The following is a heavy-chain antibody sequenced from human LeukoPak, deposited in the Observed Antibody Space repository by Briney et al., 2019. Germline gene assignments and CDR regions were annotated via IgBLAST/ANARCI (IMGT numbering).Heavy chain of an antibody. CDR1: GFTFSSYA. CDR2: ISYDGSNK. Sequence: GGSLRLSCAASGFTFSSYAMHWVRQAPGKGLEWVAVISYDGSNKYYADSVKGRFTISRDNSKNTLYLQMNSLRAEDTAVYYCARAVADYGDTYYFDYWGQGTLVTVSS. V-gene: IGHV3-30-3*01. CDR3: ARAVADYGDTYYFDY. D-gene: IGHD4-17*01. J-gene: IGHJ4*02.